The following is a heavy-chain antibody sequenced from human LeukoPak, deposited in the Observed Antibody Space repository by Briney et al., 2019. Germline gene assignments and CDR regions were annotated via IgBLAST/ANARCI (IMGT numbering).Heavy chain of an antibody. CDR1: AFPFSTYV. D-gene: IGHD1-14*01. Sequence: PGGSLRLSCAASAFPFSTYVMSWVRQAPGGGLEWISNISGDGARTYYTNSVKGRLTISRDNPKNTLFLQVNSLRVEDTAVYYCAKGGLTTPLHYWGQGTLVTVSS. J-gene: IGHJ4*02. CDR3: AKGGLTTPLHY. V-gene: IGHV3-23*01. CDR2: ISGDGART.